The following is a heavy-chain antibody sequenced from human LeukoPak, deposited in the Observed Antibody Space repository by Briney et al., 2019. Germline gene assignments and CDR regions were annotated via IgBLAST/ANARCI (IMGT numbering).Heavy chain of an antibody. J-gene: IGHJ4*02. V-gene: IGHV4-39*01. CDR2: IYYSGST. CDR3: ARGNYDYVWGGIDY. D-gene: IGHD3-16*01. CDR1: GFSFSSYE. Sequence: GSLRLSCAASGFSFSSYEMHWVRQAPGKGLVWIGSIYYSGSTYYNPSLKSRVTISVDTSKNQFSLKLSSVTAADTAMYYCARGNYDYVWGGIDYWGQGTLVTVSS.